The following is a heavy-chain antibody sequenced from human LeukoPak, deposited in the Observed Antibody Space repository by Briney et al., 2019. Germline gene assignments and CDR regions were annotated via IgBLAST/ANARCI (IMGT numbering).Heavy chain of an antibody. D-gene: IGHD4-17*01. Sequence: GGSLRLSCAASGFTVSSSYMTWVRQAPGKGLEWVSVIYSGGSTYYADSVKGRFTISRDNSKNTLYLQMNSLRAEDTAVYYCARDKPYGDYWYGMDVWGQGTTVTVSS. CDR2: IYSGGST. CDR3: ARDKPYGDYWYGMDV. J-gene: IGHJ6*02. V-gene: IGHV3-53*01. CDR1: GFTVSSSY.